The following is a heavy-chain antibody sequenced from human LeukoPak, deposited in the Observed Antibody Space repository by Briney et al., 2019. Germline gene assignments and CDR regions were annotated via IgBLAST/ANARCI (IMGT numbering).Heavy chain of an antibody. J-gene: IGHJ4*02. Sequence: GASVKVSCKASGYTFTGYYMHWVRQAPGQGLEWMGWINPNSGSTNYAQKFQGRVTMTRDTSISTAYMELSSLRSEDTAVYYCARDKSSSWSDFDYWGQGTLVTVSS. CDR2: INPNSGST. CDR1: GYTFTGYY. D-gene: IGHD6-13*01. CDR3: ARDKSSSWSDFDY. V-gene: IGHV1-2*02.